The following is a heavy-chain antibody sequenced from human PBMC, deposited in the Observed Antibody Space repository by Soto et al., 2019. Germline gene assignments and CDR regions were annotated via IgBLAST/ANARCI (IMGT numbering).Heavy chain of an antibody. D-gene: IGHD2-2*01. CDR3: ASIISVSVVPAATAPGDY. J-gene: IGHJ4*02. CDR1: GFTFSSYS. CDR2: ISSSSSYI. Sequence: VQLVESGGGLVKPGGSLRLSCAASGFTFSSYSMNWVRQAPGKGLEWVSSISSSSSYIYYADSVKGRFTISRDNAKNSLYLQMNSLRAEDTAVYYCASIISVSVVPAATAPGDYWGQGTLVTVSS. V-gene: IGHV3-21*01.